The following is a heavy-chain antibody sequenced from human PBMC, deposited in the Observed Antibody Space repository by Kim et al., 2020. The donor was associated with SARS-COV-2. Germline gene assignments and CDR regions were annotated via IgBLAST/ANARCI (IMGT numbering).Heavy chain of an antibody. CDR2: ISSTGSTI. CDR1: GFTFSSYE. V-gene: IGHV3-48*03. CDR3: VRDHGIAVAVDAFHI. Sequence: GGSLRLSCAASGFTFSSYEMNWVRQAPGKGLEWVSYISSTGSTIYYTDSVKGRFTISRDNAKNSLYLQMDSLRAEDTAVYYCVRDHGIAVAVDAFHIWGQGTLVTVSS. J-gene: IGHJ3*02. D-gene: IGHD6-19*01.